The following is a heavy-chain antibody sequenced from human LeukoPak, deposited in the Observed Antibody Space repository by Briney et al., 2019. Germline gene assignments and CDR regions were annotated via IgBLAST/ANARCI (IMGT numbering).Heavy chain of an antibody. V-gene: IGHV3-33*01. CDR3: VRGQRLRGPLYFDS. Sequence: GRSLRLSCVASGFTFSNYGIHWVRQAPGKGLEWVAVIWYDGSNKDSGDSVKGRFTISRDNSKNTVYLQMNSLRAEDTAVYYCVRGQRLRGPLYFDSWGQGALVTVSS. CDR2: IWYDGSNK. CDR1: GFTFSNYG. J-gene: IGHJ4*02. D-gene: IGHD6-25*01.